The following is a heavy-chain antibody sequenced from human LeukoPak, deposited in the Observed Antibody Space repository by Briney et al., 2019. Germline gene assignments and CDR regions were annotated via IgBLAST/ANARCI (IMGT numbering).Heavy chain of an antibody. V-gene: IGHV3-30*18. CDR1: GFTFSSYG. CDR2: ISYDGSNK. CDR3: AKDSIWFGELLSGGMDV. D-gene: IGHD3-10*01. J-gene: IGHJ6*02. Sequence: PGGSLRLSCAASGFTFSSYGMHWVRQAPGKGLEWVAVISYDGSNKYYADSVKGRFTISRDNSKNTLYLQMNSLRAEDTAVYYCAKDSIWFGELLSGGMDVRGQGTTVTVSS.